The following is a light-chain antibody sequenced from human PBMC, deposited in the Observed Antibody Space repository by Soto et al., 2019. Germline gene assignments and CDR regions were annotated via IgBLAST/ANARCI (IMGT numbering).Light chain of an antibody. CDR3: QQLNSYPLT. Sequence: DIQMTQSPSSLSASVGDRVTVTCRASQNIYNYLNWYQQKPGKAPKLLIYSASRVQSGVPSRFSGSGSGTDFTLTISSLQPEDFATYYCQQLNSYPLTFGGGTKVDIK. V-gene: IGKV1-9*01. CDR1: QNIYNY. J-gene: IGKJ4*01. CDR2: SAS.